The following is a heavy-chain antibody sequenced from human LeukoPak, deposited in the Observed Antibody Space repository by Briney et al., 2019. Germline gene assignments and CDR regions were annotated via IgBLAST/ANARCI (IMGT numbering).Heavy chain of an antibody. CDR3: VKDSRYSFDS. CDR2: TSVNGVKT. J-gene: IGHJ4*02. CDR1: GFAISTYA. D-gene: IGHD5-18*01. Sequence: PGGSLRLSCAASGFAISTYAMSWVRHAPGKGLEWVSATSVNGVKTYYADSVKGRFTISRDNSKNTLFLHLNSLRAEDTAVYYCVKDSRYSFDSWGQGTLVTVSS. V-gene: IGHV3-23*01.